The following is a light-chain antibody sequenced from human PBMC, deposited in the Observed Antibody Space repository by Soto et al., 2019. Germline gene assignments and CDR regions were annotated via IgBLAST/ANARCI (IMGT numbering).Light chain of an antibody. CDR3: CSYAGSYTFEV. J-gene: IGLJ1*01. CDR1: SSDVGNYNY. Sequence: QSALTQPRSVSGSPGQSVTISCTGTSSDVGNYNYVSWYQQHPGKAPKLMIFDVNNRPSGVPERFSGSKSGNTASLTISGLRAEDEADYYCCSYAGSYTFEVFGTGTKLTVL. CDR2: DVN. V-gene: IGLV2-11*01.